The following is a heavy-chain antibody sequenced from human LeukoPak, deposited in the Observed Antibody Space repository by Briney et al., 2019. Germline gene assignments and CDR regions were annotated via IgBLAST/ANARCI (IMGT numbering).Heavy chain of an antibody. CDR3: AKSLHDILTGYYTRAFDI. V-gene: IGHV3-30*02. J-gene: IGHJ3*02. CDR2: IRYDGSNK. CDR1: GFTFSSYG. Sequence: GGSLRLSCAASGFTFSSYGMHWVRQAPGKGLEWVAFIRYDGSNKYYADSVKGRFTISRDNSKNTLYLQVNSLRAEDTAVYYCAKSLHDILTGYYTRAFDIWGQGTMVTVSS. D-gene: IGHD3-9*01.